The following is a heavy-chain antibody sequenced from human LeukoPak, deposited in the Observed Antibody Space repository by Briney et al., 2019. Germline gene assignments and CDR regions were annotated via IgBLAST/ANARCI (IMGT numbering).Heavy chain of an antibody. V-gene: IGHV3-30*02. D-gene: IGHD3-22*01. CDR3: AKDRRPMIPFQH. CDR2: IRYDGSNK. Sequence: GGSLRLSCAASGFTFSSYGMHWVRQSPGKGLEWVAFIRYDGSNKYYADSVKGRFTNSRDNSKNTLYLQMNSLRAEDTAVYYCAKDRRPMIPFQHWGQGTLVTVSS. J-gene: IGHJ1*01. CDR1: GFTFSSYG.